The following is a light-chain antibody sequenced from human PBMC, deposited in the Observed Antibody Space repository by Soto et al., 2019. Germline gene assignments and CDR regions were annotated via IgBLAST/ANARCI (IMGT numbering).Light chain of an antibody. CDR2: GAS. CDR1: QSVSSSY. V-gene: IGKV3-20*01. CDR3: QQYGSSGT. J-gene: IGKJ1*01. Sequence: ERATLSCRASQSVSSSYLAWYQQKPGQAPRLLIYGASNRATGIPDRFSGSGSGTDFTLTISRLEPEDFAVYYCQQYGSSGTFGQGTKVDI.